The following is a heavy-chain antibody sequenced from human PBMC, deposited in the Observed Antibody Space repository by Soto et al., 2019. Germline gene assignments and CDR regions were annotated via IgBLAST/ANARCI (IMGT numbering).Heavy chain of an antibody. D-gene: IGHD3-22*01. CDR3: ARARSYYYDSSGYIDAFDI. CDR2: IWYDGSNK. CDR1: GFTFSSYG. V-gene: IGHV3-33*01. Sequence: QVQLVESGGGVVQPGRSLRLSCAASGFTFSSYGMHWVRQAPGKGLEWVAVIWYDGSNKYYADSVKGRFTISRDNSKNTLYLQMNSLRAEDTAVYYGARARSYYYDSSGYIDAFDIWGQGTMVTVSS. J-gene: IGHJ3*02.